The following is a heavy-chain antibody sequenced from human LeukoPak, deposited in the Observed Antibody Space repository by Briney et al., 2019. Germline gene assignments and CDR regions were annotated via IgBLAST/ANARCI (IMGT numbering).Heavy chain of an antibody. CDR2: IYYSGST. V-gene: IGHV4-59*08. D-gene: IGHD3-10*01. Sequence: SETLSLTCTVSGGSISRYYWSWIRQPPGKGLEWLGYIYYSGSTNYNPSLKSRVTLSVDQSKNQFSLKLSSVTAADTAVYYCARQDGSGSKYMGFDYWGQGTLVTVSS. J-gene: IGHJ4*02. CDR1: GGSISRYY. CDR3: ARQDGSGSKYMGFDY.